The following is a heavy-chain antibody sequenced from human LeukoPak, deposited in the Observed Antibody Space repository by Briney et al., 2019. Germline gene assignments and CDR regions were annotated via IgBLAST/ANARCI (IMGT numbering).Heavy chain of an antibody. CDR2: IIPIFGIA. Sequence: SVTVPCKASGGTFSSYAISWVRQAPGQGLEWMGRIIPIFGIANYAQKFQGRVTITADKSTSTAYMELSSLRSEDTAVYYCASLGGVDTAMVTNYWGQGTLVTVSS. D-gene: IGHD5-18*01. V-gene: IGHV1-69*10. CDR3: ASLGGVDTAMVTNY. J-gene: IGHJ4*02. CDR1: GGTFSSYA.